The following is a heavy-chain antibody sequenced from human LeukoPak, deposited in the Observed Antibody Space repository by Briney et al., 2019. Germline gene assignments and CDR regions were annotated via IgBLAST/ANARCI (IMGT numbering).Heavy chain of an antibody. D-gene: IGHD3-10*01. J-gene: IGHJ4*02. V-gene: IGHV3-23*01. Sequence: GGSLRLSCAASGFTFNTYTMNWVRQAPGKGLEWVSYISGSSGIIDYADSVKGRFTISRDNSKNTLYLQMDSLRVEDTAVYHCAKGHGAGKLSALDYWGQGTLVTVSS. CDR2: ISGSSGII. CDR1: GFTFNTYT. CDR3: AKGHGAGKLSALDY.